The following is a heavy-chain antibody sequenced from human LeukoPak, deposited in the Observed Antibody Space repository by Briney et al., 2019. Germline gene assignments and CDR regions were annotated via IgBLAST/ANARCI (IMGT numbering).Heavy chain of an antibody. CDR2: ISGSGGST. D-gene: IGHD6-19*01. V-gene: IGHV3-23*01. J-gene: IGHJ6*02. CDR1: GFTFSGYA. CDR3: AKNVEVAGTWYYYDGMDV. Sequence: PGASLRLSCAASGFTFSGYAMSWVRQSPGKGLEWVSTISGSGGSTYYADSVKGRFTISRDNSKNTLFLLMNSLRAEDTAVYYCAKNVEVAGTWYYYDGMDVWGQGTTVTVSS.